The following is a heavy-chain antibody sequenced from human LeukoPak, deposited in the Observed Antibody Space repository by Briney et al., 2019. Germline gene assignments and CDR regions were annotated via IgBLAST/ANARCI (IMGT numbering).Heavy chain of an antibody. J-gene: IGHJ4*02. CDR2: INNIGENT. CDR3: ATSPGDGYNDY. CDR1: GFTFRFYT. D-gene: IGHD5-24*01. Sequence: GGSLRLSCAASGFTFRFYTMSWVRQAPEKGLEWVSSINNIGENTFYADSVKGRFTISRDNSKTTLFLQMNGLRADDTAIYYCATSPGDGYNDYWGQGTLVTVSS. V-gene: IGHV3-23*01.